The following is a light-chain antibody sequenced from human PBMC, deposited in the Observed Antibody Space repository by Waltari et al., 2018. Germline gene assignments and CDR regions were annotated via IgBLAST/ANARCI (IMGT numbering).Light chain of an antibody. CDR2: NHG. CDR1: KTNIGSNT. Sequence: QSVLTQPPSESGAPGQTVTISCSGGKTNIGSNTVIWYHQVPGTVPRLIMYNHGQRASGVPDRVSASTSGTSASLAISWLQPDDEATYYCSTWDDSLNGPLFGGGTKVTVL. CDR3: STWDDSLNGPL. V-gene: IGLV1-44*01. J-gene: IGLJ3*02.